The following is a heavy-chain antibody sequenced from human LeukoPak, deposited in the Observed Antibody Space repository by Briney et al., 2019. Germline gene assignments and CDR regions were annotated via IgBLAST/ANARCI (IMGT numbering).Heavy chain of an antibody. J-gene: IGHJ3*02. CDR1: GFTFSSYA. CDR2: ISGSGGST. V-gene: IGHV3-23*01. D-gene: IGHD3-22*01. Sequence: PGGSLRRSCAASGFTFSSYAMSWVRQAPGKGLEWVSAISGSGGSTDYADSVKGRFTISRDNSKNTLYLQMNSLRAEDTDVYYCAKDPSSPYYYDSSGPFPSAFDIWGQGTMVTVSS. CDR3: AKDPSSPYYYDSSGPFPSAFDI.